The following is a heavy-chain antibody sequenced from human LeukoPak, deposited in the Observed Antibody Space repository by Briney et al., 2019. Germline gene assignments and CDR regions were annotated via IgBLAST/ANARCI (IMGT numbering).Heavy chain of an antibody. CDR2: INHSGST. CDR1: GGSFSGYY. J-gene: IGHJ3*02. Sequence: SETLSLTCAVYGGSFSGYYWSWIREPPGKGLEWIGEINHSGSTNYNPSLKSRVTISVDTSKNQFSLKLSSVTAADTAVYYCARGSVTMVRGVIIRLFDIWGQGTMVTVSS. CDR3: ARGSVTMVRGVIIRLFDI. V-gene: IGHV4-34*01. D-gene: IGHD3-10*01.